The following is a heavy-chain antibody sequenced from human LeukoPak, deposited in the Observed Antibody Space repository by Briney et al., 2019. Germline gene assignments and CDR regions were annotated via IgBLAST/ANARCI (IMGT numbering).Heavy chain of an antibody. V-gene: IGHV4-38-2*02. Sequence: SETLSLTCTVSGYSINSGYYWGWIRQSPGKGLEWIANIYHSGTTYYNPSLRSRVTMSTDTSKNQFSLKLRSVTAADTAVYYCARAPGGAFDIWGQGTMVTVSS. CDR2: IYHSGTT. CDR1: GYSINSGYY. D-gene: IGHD3-16*01. CDR3: ARAPGGAFDI. J-gene: IGHJ3*02.